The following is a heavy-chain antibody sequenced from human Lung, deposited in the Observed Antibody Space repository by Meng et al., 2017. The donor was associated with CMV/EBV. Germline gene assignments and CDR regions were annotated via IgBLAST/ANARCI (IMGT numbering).Heavy chain of an antibody. V-gene: IGHV3-53*01. CDR3: VRIVVPAAIDY. Sequence: GGSLRLSCAASGFTVSSNYMSWVRQAPGKGLEWVSVIYSGGSTYYADSVEGRFTNSRDNSKNTLYLQMNSLRAEDTAVYYCVRIVVPAAIDYWGQGTLVTVSS. J-gene: IGHJ4*02. D-gene: IGHD2-2*02. CDR2: IYSGGST. CDR1: GFTVSSNY.